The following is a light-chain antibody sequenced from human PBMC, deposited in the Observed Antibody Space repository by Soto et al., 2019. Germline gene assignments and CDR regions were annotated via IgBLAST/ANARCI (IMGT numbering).Light chain of an antibody. CDR1: QSVGDW. V-gene: IGKV3-11*01. CDR2: DAS. Sequence: EIVLTQSPGTVSLSPGERATLSCRASQSVGDWLAWYQQKPGQAPRLLIYDASNRATGIPARFSGSGSGTDFTLTISSLEPEDFAVYYCAQRVWPWTVDQGTNVEIK. J-gene: IGKJ1*01. CDR3: AQRVWPWT.